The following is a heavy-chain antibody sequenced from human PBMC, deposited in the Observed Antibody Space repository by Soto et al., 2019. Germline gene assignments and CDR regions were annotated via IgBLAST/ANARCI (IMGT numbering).Heavy chain of an antibody. D-gene: IGHD3-10*01. CDR3: AREVWFGDYHYYYMDV. V-gene: IGHV1-8*01. Sequence: ASVKVSCKASGYTFTSYDINLVRQATGQGLEWMGWMNPNSGNTGYAQKFQGRVTMTRNTSISTAYMELSSLRSEDTAVYYCAREVWFGDYHYYYMDVWGKGTTVTVSS. CDR2: MNPNSGNT. J-gene: IGHJ6*03. CDR1: GYTFTSYD.